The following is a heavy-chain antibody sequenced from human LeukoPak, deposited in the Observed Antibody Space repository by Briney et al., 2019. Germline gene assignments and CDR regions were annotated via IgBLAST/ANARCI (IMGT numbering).Heavy chain of an antibody. J-gene: IGHJ4*02. CDR2: IYYSGST. CDR3: ARSLGHDSSGYYYRNFDY. Sequence: PSETLSLTCTVSGGSISSSSYYWGWIRQPPGKGLEWIGSIYYSGSTYYNPSLKSRVTISVDTSKNQFSLKLSSVTAADTAVYYCARSLGHDSSGYYYRNFDYWGQGTLVTVSS. CDR1: GGSISSSSYY. V-gene: IGHV4-39*07. D-gene: IGHD3-22*01.